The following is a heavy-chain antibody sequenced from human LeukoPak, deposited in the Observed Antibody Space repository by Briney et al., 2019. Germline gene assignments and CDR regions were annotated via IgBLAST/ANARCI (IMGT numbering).Heavy chain of an antibody. J-gene: IGHJ6*02. Sequence: ASVKVSCKASGYTFTSYAMNWVRQAPGQGLEWMGWINTNTGNPTYAQGFTGRFVFSLDTSVSTAYLQISSLKAEDTAVYYCARDAEDDYYYGMDVWGQGTTVTVSS. V-gene: IGHV7-4-1*02. CDR3: ARDAEDDYYYGMDV. CDR1: GYTFTSYA. CDR2: INTNTGNP.